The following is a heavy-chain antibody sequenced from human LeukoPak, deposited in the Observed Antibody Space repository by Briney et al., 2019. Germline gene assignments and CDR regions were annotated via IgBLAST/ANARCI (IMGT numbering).Heavy chain of an antibody. CDR1: GGTFSSYA. CDR3: ARGGNYGLVNAFDI. V-gene: IGHV1-69*13. CDR2: IIPIFGTA. J-gene: IGHJ3*02. Sequence: ASVKVSCKASGGTFSSYAISWVRQAPGQGLEWMGGIIPIFGTANYAQKFQGRVTITADESTSTAYMELSSLRSEDTAVYYCARGGNYGLVNAFDIWGQGTMVTVSS. D-gene: IGHD4-11*01.